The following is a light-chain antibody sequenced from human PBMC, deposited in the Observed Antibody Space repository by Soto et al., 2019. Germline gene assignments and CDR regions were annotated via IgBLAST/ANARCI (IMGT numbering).Light chain of an antibody. J-gene: IGLJ2*01. CDR1: SSDVGGYNY. CDR2: EVS. CDR3: SSHAASNNCARV. V-gene: IGLV2-8*01. Sequence: QSALTQPPSASGSPGQSVTISCTGTSSDVGGYNYVSGYQQHPGKAPKLMLYEVSKRPSGGPDRYAGSTSRSTASPTASGLPAEAEADYDSSSHAASNNCARVLRGGTKLTVL.